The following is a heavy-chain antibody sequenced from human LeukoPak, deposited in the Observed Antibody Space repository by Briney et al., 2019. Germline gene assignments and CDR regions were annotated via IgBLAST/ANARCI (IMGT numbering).Heavy chain of an antibody. J-gene: IGHJ4*02. CDR3: ARNAMVRGVIMEG. V-gene: IGHV3-53*01. Sequence: PGGSLRLSCAASGFTVSSNYMSWVRQAPGKGLEWVSVIYSGGSTYYADSVKGRFTISRDNSKNTLYLQMNSLRAEDTAVYYCARNAMVRGVIMEGWGQGTLVTVSS. CDR2: IYSGGST. CDR1: GFTVSSNY. D-gene: IGHD3-10*01.